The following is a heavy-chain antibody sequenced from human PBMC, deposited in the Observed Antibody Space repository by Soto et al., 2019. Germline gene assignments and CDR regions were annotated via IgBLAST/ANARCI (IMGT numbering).Heavy chain of an antibody. CDR3: ARASRLQLAMFLINY. CDR2: IWYDGSNK. J-gene: IGHJ4*02. V-gene: IGHV3-33*01. CDR1: GFTFSSYG. D-gene: IGHD5-12*01. Sequence: GGSLRLSCAASGFTFSSYGMHWVRQAPGKGLEWVAVIWYDGSNKYYADSVKGRFTISRDNSKNTLYLQMNSLRAEDTAVYYCARASRLQLAMFLINYWGQGTLVTVSS.